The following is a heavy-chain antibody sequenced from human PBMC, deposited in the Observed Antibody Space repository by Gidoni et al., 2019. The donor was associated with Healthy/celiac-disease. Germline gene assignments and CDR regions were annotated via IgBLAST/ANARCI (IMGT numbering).Heavy chain of an antibody. CDR1: GYSISSGYY. Sequence: QVQLQESGPGLVKPSATLSLTCAASGYSISSGYYWGWIRQPPGKGREWIGGIYPSGSTYYNPSLKSRVTISVDTSKNQFSLKRSSVTAADTAVYYCARSRSGSIEFDPWGQGTLVTVSS. J-gene: IGHJ5*02. D-gene: IGHD1-26*01. CDR2: IYPSGST. CDR3: ARSRSGSIEFDP. V-gene: IGHV4-38-2*01.